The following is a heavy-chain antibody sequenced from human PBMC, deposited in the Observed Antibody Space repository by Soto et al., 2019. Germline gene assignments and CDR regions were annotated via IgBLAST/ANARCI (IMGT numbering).Heavy chain of an antibody. D-gene: IGHD2-15*01. CDR1: GGSISSGGYY. V-gene: IGHV4-31*03. CDR3: ASRRLGYCSGGSCTEGLDY. J-gene: IGHJ4*02. CDR2: IYYSGST. Sequence: QVQLQESGPGLVKPSQTLSLTCTVSGGSISSGGYYWSWIRQHPGKGLEWIGYIYYSGSTYYNPCLKSRVTISVDTSKNQFSLKLSSVTAADTAVYYCASRRLGYCSGGSCTEGLDYWGQGTLVTVSS.